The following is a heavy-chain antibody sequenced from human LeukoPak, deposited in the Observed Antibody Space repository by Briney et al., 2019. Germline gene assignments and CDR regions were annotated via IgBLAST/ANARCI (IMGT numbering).Heavy chain of an antibody. V-gene: IGHV3-74*03. CDR3: ARDQRVTGRPDIDY. J-gene: IGHJ4*02. CDR2: ISSDGSST. D-gene: IGHD6-6*01. Sequence: GESLSLSCAASGFTFRNHWMHWVRQTPGKGLVWVSRISSDGSSTTYADSVKGRFTISRDNAKNTLYLQMNNLRAEDTAMYYCARDQRVTGRPDIDYWGQGTLVIVSS. CDR1: GFTFRNHW.